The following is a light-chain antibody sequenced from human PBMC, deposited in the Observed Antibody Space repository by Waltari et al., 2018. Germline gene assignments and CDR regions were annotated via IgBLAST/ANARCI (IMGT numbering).Light chain of an antibody. Sequence: DLQMTQSPSTLSTSVGDRVTITCRASQSISSWLAWDQQKPGKAPKLLIYKASSLESGVPSRFSGSGSGTEFTLTISSLQPDDFATYYCQQYNSYWTFGQG. J-gene: IGKJ1*01. V-gene: IGKV1-5*03. CDR2: KAS. CDR3: QQYNSYWT. CDR1: QSISSW.